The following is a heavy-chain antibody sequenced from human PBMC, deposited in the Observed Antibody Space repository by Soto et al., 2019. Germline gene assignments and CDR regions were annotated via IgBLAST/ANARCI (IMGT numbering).Heavy chain of an antibody. CDR1: GGSISSGGYS. J-gene: IGHJ5*02. V-gene: IGHV4-30-2*01. CDR2: IYHSGST. CDR3: ARAIWFGELLGVLSWFDP. Sequence: QLQLQESGSGLVKPSQTLSLTCAVSGGSISSGGYSWSWIRQPPGKGLAWIGYIYHSGSTYYNPSLKSRVTISVDRSKNQFSLKLSSVTAADTAVYYCARAIWFGELLGVLSWFDPWGQGTLVTVSS. D-gene: IGHD3-10*01.